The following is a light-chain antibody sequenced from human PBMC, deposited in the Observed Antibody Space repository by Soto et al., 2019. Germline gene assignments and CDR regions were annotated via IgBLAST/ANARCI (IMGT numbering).Light chain of an antibody. J-gene: IGKJ4*01. CDR2: GAS. Sequence: EIVLTPSPGTLSLSPGERATLSCRASQSVSSSYLAWYQQKPGQAPRLLIYGASSRATGIPDRFSGSGSGTDFTLTISRLEPEDFAVYYCQQYGSSPPVTFGGGTKVDI. CDR1: QSVSSSY. CDR3: QQYGSSPPVT. V-gene: IGKV3-20*01.